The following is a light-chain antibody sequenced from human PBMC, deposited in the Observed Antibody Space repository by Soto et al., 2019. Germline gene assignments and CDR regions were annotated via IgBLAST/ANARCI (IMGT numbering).Light chain of an antibody. J-gene: IGLJ2*01. CDR2: AVS. V-gene: IGLV2-11*01. CDR3: CSYADSYTWV. Sequence: QSVLTQPRSVSGSPGQSVTISCTGTSSDVGGYDYVSWYQQHPGKAPKLMIYAVSKRPSGVPDRFSGSKSGNTASLTISRLQAEDEADYYCCSYADSYTWVFGGGTKLTVL. CDR1: SSDVGGYDY.